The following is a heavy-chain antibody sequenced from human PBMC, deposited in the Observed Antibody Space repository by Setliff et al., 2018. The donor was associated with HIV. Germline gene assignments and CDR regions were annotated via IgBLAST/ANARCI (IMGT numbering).Heavy chain of an antibody. CDR3: ARGLSFYDPGGFDY. CDR1: GGSISSYY. D-gene: IGHD3-22*01. Sequence: SETLSLTCTVSGGSISSYYWSWIRQSPGKGLEWIGYIYFSGSTSYNPSLKSRLTISVDTSKNQFSLKLSSVTAADTAVYYCARGLSFYDPGGFDYWGQGTLVTVSS. V-gene: IGHV4-59*08. CDR2: IYFSGST. J-gene: IGHJ4*02.